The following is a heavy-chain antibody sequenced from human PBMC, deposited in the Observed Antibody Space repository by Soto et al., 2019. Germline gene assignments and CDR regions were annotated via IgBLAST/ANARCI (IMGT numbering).Heavy chain of an antibody. Sequence: GGAQILSCAASDFTFSNAWRNLVRQAPGTGLEWFGRIQSKTHGGTTDFDGPVKGSGAISRDDSKNEVYLQINSLKTEDTGLYYCTTDSYSNMIVVRFDYWGHGTLVTVSS. V-gene: IGHV3-15*07. CDR1: DFTFSNAW. CDR2: IQSKTHGGTT. CDR3: TTDSYSNMIVVRFDY. J-gene: IGHJ4*01. D-gene: IGHD3-22*01.